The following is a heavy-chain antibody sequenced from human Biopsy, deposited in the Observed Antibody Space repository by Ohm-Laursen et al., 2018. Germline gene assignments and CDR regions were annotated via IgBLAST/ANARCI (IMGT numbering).Heavy chain of an antibody. CDR2: IWNDGTNE. Sequence: SLRLSCAASGFTFGHYAMHWVRQAPGKGLEWISLIWNDGTNEDYADSVKGRFTISRDNSKNTLYLQINTLTLEDTAFYYCSRGLSSGWYGYFDVWGRGTLVTVSS. D-gene: IGHD6-19*01. CDR1: GFTFGHYA. CDR3: SRGLSSGWYGYFDV. V-gene: IGHV3-33*04. J-gene: IGHJ2*01.